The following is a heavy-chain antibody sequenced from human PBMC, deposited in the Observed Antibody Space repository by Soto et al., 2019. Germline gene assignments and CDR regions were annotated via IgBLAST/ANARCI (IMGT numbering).Heavy chain of an antibody. CDR3: ARGGVVVAALGAFHI. D-gene: IGHD2-15*01. V-gene: IGHV4-59*01. CDR2: IYYSGST. CDR1: GGSISSYY. Sequence: PSETLSLTCTVSGGSISSYYWSWIRQPPGKGLEWIGYIYYSGSTNYNPSLKSRVTISVDTSKNQFSLKLSSVTAADTAVYYCARGGVVVAALGAFHIWGQGTMVTVSS. J-gene: IGHJ3*02.